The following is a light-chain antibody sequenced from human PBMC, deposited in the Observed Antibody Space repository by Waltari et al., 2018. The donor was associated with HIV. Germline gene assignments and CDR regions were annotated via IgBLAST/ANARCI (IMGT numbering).Light chain of an antibody. CDR3: SSYTSTNTL. J-gene: IGLJ2*01. CDR1: SAYKY. CDR2: RVS. Sequence: QSALTQPASVSGSPGQSITISCTGASAYKYVSWYQQLPGKAPTLIIYRVSDRPSGVSYRFAGSKAGSTASLTISGVQADDEADYYCSSYTSTNTLFGGGTKLTVL. V-gene: IGLV2-14*03.